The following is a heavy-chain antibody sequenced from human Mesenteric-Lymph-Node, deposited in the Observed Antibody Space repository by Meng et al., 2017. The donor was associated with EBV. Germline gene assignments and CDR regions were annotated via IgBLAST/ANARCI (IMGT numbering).Heavy chain of an antibody. CDR3: ARITFGGAIGD. CDR1: SGSISNSNW. D-gene: IGHD3-16*02. Sequence: VQLPGSGPGMVKPSGTLSLTCAVSSGSISNSNWWSWVRQPPGKGLQWIGEIFHSGGTNYNPSLKSRVTISVDKSKNQFSLKVNSLTAADTAVYYCARITFGGAIGDWGQGTLVTVSS. V-gene: IGHV4-4*02. CDR2: IFHSGGT. J-gene: IGHJ4*02.